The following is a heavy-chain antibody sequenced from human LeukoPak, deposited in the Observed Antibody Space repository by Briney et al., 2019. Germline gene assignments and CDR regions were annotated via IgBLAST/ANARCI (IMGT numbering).Heavy chain of an antibody. J-gene: IGHJ4*02. D-gene: IGHD3-3*01. CDR2: ISSSSSYI. CDR1: GFTFSNAW. V-gene: IGHV3-21*01. Sequence: GGSLRLSCAASGFTFSNAWMNWVRQAPGKGLEWVSSISSSSSYIYYADSVKGRFTISRDNAKNSLYLQMNSLRAEDTAVYYCARDFTYYDFWSGEGYWGQGTLVTVSS. CDR3: ARDFTYYDFWSGEGY.